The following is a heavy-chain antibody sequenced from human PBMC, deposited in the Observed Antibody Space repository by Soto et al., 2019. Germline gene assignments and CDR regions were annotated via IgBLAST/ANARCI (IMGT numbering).Heavy chain of an antibody. CDR2: INPNSGGT. Sequence: ASVKVSCKASGYTFTGYYMHWVRQAPGQGLEWMGWINPNSGGTNYAQKFQGWVTMTRDTSISTAYMELSRLRSDDTAVYYCARDGKILSARYGMDVWGQGTTVTVSS. CDR3: ARDGKILSARYGMDV. J-gene: IGHJ6*02. CDR1: GYTFTGYY. V-gene: IGHV1-2*04. D-gene: IGHD2-15*01.